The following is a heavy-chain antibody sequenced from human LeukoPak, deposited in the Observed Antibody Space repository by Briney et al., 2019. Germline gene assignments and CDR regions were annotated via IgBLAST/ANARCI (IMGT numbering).Heavy chain of an antibody. J-gene: IGHJ4*02. Sequence: PSETLSLTCTVSGGSISSSSYYWGWIRQPPGKGLEWIGSIYYSGSTYYNPSLKSRVTISVDTSKNQFSLKLSSVTAADTAVYYCARGSEGSRGWYPMMDSWGQGTLVTVSS. CDR3: ARGSEGSRGWYPMMDS. D-gene: IGHD6-19*01. CDR1: GGSISSSSYY. CDR2: IYYSGST. V-gene: IGHV4-39*07.